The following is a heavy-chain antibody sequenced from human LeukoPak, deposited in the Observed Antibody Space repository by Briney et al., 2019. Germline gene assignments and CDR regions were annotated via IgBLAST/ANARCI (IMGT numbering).Heavy chain of an antibody. D-gene: IGHD1-26*01. V-gene: IGHV3-23*01. J-gene: IGHJ1*01. CDR3: AKAWGSGSYLRAEYFQH. Sequence: SGGSLRLSCAASGFTFSSYAMSWVRQAPGKGLEWVSAISGSGGSTYYADSVKGRFTISRDNSKNTLYLQMNSLRAEDTAVYYCAKAWGSGSYLRAEYFQHWGQGTLVTVSS. CDR1: GFTFSSYA. CDR2: ISGSGGST.